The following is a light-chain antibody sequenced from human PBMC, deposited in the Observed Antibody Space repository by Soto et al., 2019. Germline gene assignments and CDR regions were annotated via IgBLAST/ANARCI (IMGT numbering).Light chain of an antibody. Sequence: QSALTQPPPASGSTGQSVAISWTGTSSDVGGYNYVSWYQQHPGKAPKLMIYEVNKRPSGVPDRFSGSKSGNTASLTVSGLQAEDEADYYCSSYAGSSNVFGTGTKVTVL. CDR2: EVN. J-gene: IGLJ1*01. CDR1: SSDVGGYNY. CDR3: SSYAGSSNV. V-gene: IGLV2-8*01.